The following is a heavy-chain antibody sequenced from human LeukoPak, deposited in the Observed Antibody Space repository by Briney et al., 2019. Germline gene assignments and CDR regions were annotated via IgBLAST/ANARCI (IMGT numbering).Heavy chain of an antibody. CDR1: GSISGYY. Sequence: SETLSLTCTVSGSISGYYWSWIRQPPGKGLEWIGYIYTSGSTNYNPSLESRVTISVDTSKNQFSLKLSSVTAADTAVYYCARTRNDYRNYYYMDVWGKGTTVTVSS. CDR2: IYTSGST. V-gene: IGHV4-4*09. D-gene: IGHD4-11*01. CDR3: ARTRNDYRNYYYMDV. J-gene: IGHJ6*03.